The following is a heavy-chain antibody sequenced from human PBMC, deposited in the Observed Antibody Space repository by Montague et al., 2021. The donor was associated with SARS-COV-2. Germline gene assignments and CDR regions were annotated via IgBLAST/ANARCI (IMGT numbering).Heavy chain of an antibody. CDR3: ARAYCGGDCYFYWYFDL. J-gene: IGHJ2*01. CDR2: TYYRSKWYN. Sequence: CAISGDSVSSNIATWNWIRQSPSRGLEWLGRTYYRSKWYNDYAVSVKSRVIINPDTSNNRISLQLNSVTPEDTAVYYCARAYCGGDCYFYWYFDLWGRGTLCTVSS. D-gene: IGHD2-21*02. CDR1: GDSVSSNIAT. V-gene: IGHV6-1*01.